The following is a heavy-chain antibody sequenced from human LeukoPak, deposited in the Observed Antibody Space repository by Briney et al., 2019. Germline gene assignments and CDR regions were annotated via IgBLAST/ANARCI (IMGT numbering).Heavy chain of an antibody. Sequence: SETLSLTCTVSGDSNNNNNYYWGWIRQPPGKGLEGIGNIYYNGRTYYSPSLKSRVTISVDTSKNQFSLKLSSVTAADTAVYYCARAPRPSGSWFPDYWGQGTLVTVSS. CDR1: GDSNNNNNYY. CDR3: ARAPRPSGSWFPDY. V-gene: IGHV4-39*07. D-gene: IGHD3-10*01. CDR2: IYYNGRT. J-gene: IGHJ4*02.